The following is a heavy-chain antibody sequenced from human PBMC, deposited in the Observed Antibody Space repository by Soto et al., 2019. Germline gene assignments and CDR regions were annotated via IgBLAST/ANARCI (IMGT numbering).Heavy chain of an antibody. CDR3: ARAQGGNSSGWYDQNYYDGMDL. CDR2: IIPIFGTA. Sequence: QVQLVQSGAEVKKPGSSVKVSCKASGGTFSSYAISWVRQAPGQGLEWMGGIIPIFGTANYAQKFQGRVTITADEATSTDYMELSSVRSEDAAVYYCARAQGGNSSGWYDQNYYDGMDLLGPGTTVTGSS. J-gene: IGHJ6*02. D-gene: IGHD6-19*01. CDR1: GGTFSSYA. V-gene: IGHV1-69*01.